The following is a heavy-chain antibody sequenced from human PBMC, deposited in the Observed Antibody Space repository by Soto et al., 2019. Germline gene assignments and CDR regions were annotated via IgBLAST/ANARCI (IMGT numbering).Heavy chain of an antibody. J-gene: IGHJ4*02. Sequence: GESLKISCKGSGSSFAGYWITWVRQKPGKGLEWMGRIDPSDSQTYYSPSFRGHVTISATKSITTVFLQWSSLGASDTAMYYCARQIYDSDTGPNFQYYFDSWGQGTPVTVSS. CDR3: ARQIYDSDTGPNFQYYFDS. CDR2: IDPSDSQT. V-gene: IGHV5-10-1*01. CDR1: GSSFAGYW. D-gene: IGHD3-22*01.